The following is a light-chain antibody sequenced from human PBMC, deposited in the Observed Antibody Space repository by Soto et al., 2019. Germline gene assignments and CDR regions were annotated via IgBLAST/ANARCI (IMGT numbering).Light chain of an antibody. CDR3: QQYNNWPYT. CDR2: GAS. V-gene: IGKV3-15*01. J-gene: IGKJ2*01. Sequence: EIVMTQSPATLAVSPGERAALSCRASQSVSSNFAWYQQKPGQAPRLLIYGASSRATGTPARFSGSGSGTELTLTISSLQSGDFAVYYCQQYNNWPYTFGLGTKLEMK. CDR1: QSVSSN.